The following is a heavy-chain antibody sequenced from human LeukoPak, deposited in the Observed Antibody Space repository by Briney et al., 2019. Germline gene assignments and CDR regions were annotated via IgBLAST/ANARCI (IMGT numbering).Heavy chain of an antibody. CDR3: ARTIAAAGLYYYYYYMDV. CDR2: ISSSSSTI. V-gene: IGHV3-48*01. J-gene: IGHJ6*03. D-gene: IGHD6-13*01. CDR1: GFTFRSYS. Sequence: GGSLRLSCAASGFTFRSYSMNWVRQAPGKGLEWVSYISSSSSTIYYADSVKGRFTISRDNAKNSLYLQMNSLRAEDTAVYYCARTIAAAGLYYYYYYMDVWGKGTTVTVSS.